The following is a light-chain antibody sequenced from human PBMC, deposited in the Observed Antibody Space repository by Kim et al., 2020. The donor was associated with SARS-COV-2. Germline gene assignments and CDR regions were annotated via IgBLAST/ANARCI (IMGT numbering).Light chain of an antibody. V-gene: IGLV3-1*01. CDR3: KAWDSRNWV. CDR1: KLGDKY. CDR2: QAS. J-gene: IGLJ3*02. Sequence: VSAGQTATIICSGEKLGDKYACWYQQKPGQLPVLFIYQASKRPSALPVRVSVYHSGITVSLTTSGTQDMDEAVYYCKAWDSRNWVSGGGTKLIVL.